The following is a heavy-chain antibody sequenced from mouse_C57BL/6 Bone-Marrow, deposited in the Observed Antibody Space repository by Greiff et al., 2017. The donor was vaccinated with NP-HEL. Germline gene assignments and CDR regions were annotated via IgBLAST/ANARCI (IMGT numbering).Heavy chain of an antibody. CDR2: IYPRSGNT. Sequence: QVQLKESGAELARPGASVKLSCKASGYTFTSYGISWVKQRTGQGLEWIGEIYPRSGNTYYNEKFKGKATLTADQSPSTAYMELRSLTSEDSAVYCGARHLLLRSYWYFDVWGTGTTVTVSS. CDR1: GYTFTSYG. D-gene: IGHD1-1*01. V-gene: IGHV1-81*01. CDR3: ARHLLLRSYWYFDV. J-gene: IGHJ1*03.